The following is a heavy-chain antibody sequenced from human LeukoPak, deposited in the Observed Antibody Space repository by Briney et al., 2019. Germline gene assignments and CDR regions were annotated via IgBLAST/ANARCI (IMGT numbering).Heavy chain of an antibody. CDR1: GFTFSSYE. V-gene: IGHV3-48*03. Sequence: GGSLRLSCAASGFTFSSYEMNWVRQAPGKGLEWISYISTSGSTIYYADSVKGRSTISRDNAKNSLYLQMNSLRAEDTAVYYCSKGSGDYEYWGQGTLVTVSS. D-gene: IGHD4-17*01. J-gene: IGHJ4*02. CDR3: SKGSGDYEY. CDR2: ISTSGSTI.